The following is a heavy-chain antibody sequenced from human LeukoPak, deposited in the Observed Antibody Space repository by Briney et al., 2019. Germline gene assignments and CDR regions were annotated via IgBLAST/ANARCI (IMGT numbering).Heavy chain of an antibody. CDR1: GGSISSYY. CDR3: ARAVDY. CDR2: INHSGST. J-gene: IGHJ4*02. V-gene: IGHV4-34*01. Sequence: SETLSLTCTVSGGSISSYYWSWIRQPPGKGLEWIGEINHSGSTNYNPSLKTRVTISVDTPKKQFSLKLTSVTAADTAVYYCARAVDYWGQGTLVTVSS.